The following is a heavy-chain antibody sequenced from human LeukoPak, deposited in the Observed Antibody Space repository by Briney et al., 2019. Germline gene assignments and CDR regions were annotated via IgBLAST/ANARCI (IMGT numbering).Heavy chain of an antibody. V-gene: IGHV3-33*06. Sequence: GGSLRLSCAASGFTFSSYGLHWVRQAPGKGLEWVAVIWYDGSNKYYADSVKGRFTISRDNSKNTLYLQMNSLRAEDTAVYYCAKAPRGYSSGPSDYWGQGTLVTVSS. CDR3: AKAPRGYSSGPSDY. CDR1: GFTFSSYG. J-gene: IGHJ4*02. D-gene: IGHD6-19*01. CDR2: IWYDGSNK.